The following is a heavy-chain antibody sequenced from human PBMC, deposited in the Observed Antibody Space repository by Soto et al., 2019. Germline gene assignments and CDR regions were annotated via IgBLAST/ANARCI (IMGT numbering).Heavy chain of an antibody. V-gene: IGHV1-69*01. J-gene: IGHJ6*04. Sequence: QVQLVQSGAEVKKPGSSVKVSCKASGGTFSSYAISWVRQAPGQGLEWMGGIIPIFGTANYAQKFQGGVTFTVDESTSTAYMEVSRLRSEYTAVYYCASIANSGCSYMTYYYYYGIYVWGEGATVTVSS. CDR2: IIPIFGTA. CDR1: GGTFSSYA. D-gene: IGHD3-10*01. CDR3: ASIANSGCSYMTYYYYYGIYV.